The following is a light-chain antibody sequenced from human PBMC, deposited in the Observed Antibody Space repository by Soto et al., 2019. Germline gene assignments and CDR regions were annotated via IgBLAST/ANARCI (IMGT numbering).Light chain of an antibody. V-gene: IGKV1-39*01. CDR1: ESIARH. CDR3: QQSYSTLSIT. CDR2: AAS. Sequence: DIQMTQSPSSLSASVGDRVTITCRASESIARHLNWYQQKPGKAPKLLIYAASSLQNGVPSRFRGGGSGTDFTLTISNLQPEDFATYYCQQSYSTLSITFGQGTRLRLN. J-gene: IGKJ5*01.